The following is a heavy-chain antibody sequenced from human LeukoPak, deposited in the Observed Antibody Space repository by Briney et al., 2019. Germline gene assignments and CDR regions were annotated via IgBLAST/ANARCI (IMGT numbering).Heavy chain of an antibody. D-gene: IGHD2-2*01. J-gene: IGHJ4*02. V-gene: IGHV3-23*01. CDR1: GFTFSSYA. CDR3: AKSPLYCSSTSCYVYPPDY. Sequence: GGSLRLSCAASGFTFSSYAMSWVRQAPGKGLEWVSAISGSGGSTYYADSVKGRFTISRDNSKNTLYLQMNSLRAEDTAVYYCAKSPLYCSSTSCYVYPPDYWGQGTLVTVSS. CDR2: ISGSGGST.